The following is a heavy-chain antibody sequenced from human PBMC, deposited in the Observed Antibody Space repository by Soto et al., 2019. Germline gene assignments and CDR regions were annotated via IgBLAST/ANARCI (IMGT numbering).Heavy chain of an antibody. D-gene: IGHD2-2*01. CDR2: ILPIFGSP. CDR3: VFGDCTSSSCSYYFYGLDV. J-gene: IGHJ6*02. Sequence: ASVKVSCKASGGNFRRYAISWVRQAPGQGLEWMGGILPIFGSPSHAQKFRDRVTITADESTSTAYLELTSLTSEDTAIYYCVFGDCTSSSCSYYFYGLDVWGQGTTVTVSS. V-gene: IGHV1-69*13. CDR1: GGNFRRYA.